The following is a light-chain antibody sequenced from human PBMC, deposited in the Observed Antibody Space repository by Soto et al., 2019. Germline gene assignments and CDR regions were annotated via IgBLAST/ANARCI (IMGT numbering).Light chain of an antibody. CDR1: QSVSSR. V-gene: IGKV3-15*01. CDR2: GAS. CDR3: QQYNDYPQT. J-gene: IGKJ1*01. Sequence: TQSPCTLSSSVGERVTISCRASQSVSSRLVWYQQKPGQAPRLLIYGASTRATGIPARFSGSGSGTEFTLSISSLQSDDFALYYCQQYNDYPQTFGHGTKVDIK.